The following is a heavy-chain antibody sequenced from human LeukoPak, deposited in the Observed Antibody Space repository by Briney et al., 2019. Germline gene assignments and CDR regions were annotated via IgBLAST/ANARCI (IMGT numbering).Heavy chain of an antibody. D-gene: IGHD3-9*01. CDR2: IYSGGST. Sequence: QSGGSLRLSCADSGFTVSSNYMRWVRQAPGKGLEWVLVIYSGGSTHYADSVKGRFTISRDNSKNTLYLQMNSLRAEDTAVYYCARDRLHYDSLTGYPADWGQGTLVTVSS. CDR3: ARDRLHYDSLTGYPAD. J-gene: IGHJ4*02. V-gene: IGHV3-66*01. CDR1: GFTVSSNY.